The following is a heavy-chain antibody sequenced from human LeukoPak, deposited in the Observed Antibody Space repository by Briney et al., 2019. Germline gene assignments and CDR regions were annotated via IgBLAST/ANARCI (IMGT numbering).Heavy chain of an antibody. CDR1: GFTFSSYD. D-gene: IGHD4/OR15-4a*01. CDR2: IYSGST. CDR3: ARRAGAYSHPYDY. V-gene: IGHV3-53*01. J-gene: IGHJ4*02. Sequence: GGSLRLSCTASGFTFSSYDMSWVRQAPGKGLEWVSFIYSGSTHYSDSVKGRLTISIDNSKNTLYLQMNSLRAEDTAVYYCARRAGAYSHPYDYWGQGTLVTVSS.